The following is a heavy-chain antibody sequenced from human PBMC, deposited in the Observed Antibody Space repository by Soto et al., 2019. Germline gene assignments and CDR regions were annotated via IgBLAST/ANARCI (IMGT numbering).Heavy chain of an antibody. CDR2: IIPIFGTA. J-gene: IGHJ2*01. Sequence: GASVKVSCKASGGTFSSYAISWVRQAPGQGLEWMGGIIPIFGTANYAQKFQGRVTITADESTSTAYMELSSLRSEDTAVYYCARDRGSYYRLDWYFDLWGRGTLVTVSS. CDR1: GGTFSSYA. CDR3: ARDRGSYYRLDWYFDL. D-gene: IGHD1-26*01. V-gene: IGHV1-69*13.